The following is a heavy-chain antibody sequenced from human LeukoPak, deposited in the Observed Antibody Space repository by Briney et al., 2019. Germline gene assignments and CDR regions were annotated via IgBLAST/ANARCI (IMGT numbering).Heavy chain of an antibody. V-gene: IGHV3-20*04. Sequence: GGSLRLSCAASGFTFDGYGMSWVRQAPGKGLEWVSCINWSGRSTGYAESVKGRFTISRDNAKNSLYLQMNSLRAEDTALYYCARDTYCSGGSCLRDYWGQGTLVTVSS. CDR2: INWSGRST. D-gene: IGHD2-15*01. CDR1: GFTFDGYG. CDR3: ARDTYCSGGSCLRDY. J-gene: IGHJ4*02.